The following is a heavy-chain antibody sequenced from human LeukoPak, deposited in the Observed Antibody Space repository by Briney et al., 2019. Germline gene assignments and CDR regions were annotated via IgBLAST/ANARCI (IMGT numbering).Heavy chain of an antibody. D-gene: IGHD3-22*01. V-gene: IGHV4-34*01. CDR1: GGSFSGYY. J-gene: IGHJ5*02. Sequence: SETLSLTCAVYGGSFSGYYWSWIRQPPGKGLEWIGEINHSGSTNYNPSLKSRVTISVDTSKNQFSLKLSSVTAADPAVYYCARYYYDSSGYYNWFDPWGQGTLVTVSS. CDR3: ARYYYDSSGYYNWFDP. CDR2: INHSGST.